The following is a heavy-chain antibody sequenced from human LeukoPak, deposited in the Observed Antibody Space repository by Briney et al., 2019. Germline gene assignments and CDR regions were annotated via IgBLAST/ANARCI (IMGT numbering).Heavy chain of an antibody. J-gene: IGHJ4*02. CDR1: GFTLSGYW. D-gene: IGHD2-21*01. Sequence: GGSLRLSCAASGFTLSGYWMHWVRQAPGEGLVWVSRMNSDGTVTTYADSVRGRFTISRDNTRNTLYLQMSSLRAEDTAVYYCARYVVASACFDSWGQGTPVTVSS. V-gene: IGHV3-74*01. CDR2: MNSDGTVT. CDR3: ARYVVASACFDS.